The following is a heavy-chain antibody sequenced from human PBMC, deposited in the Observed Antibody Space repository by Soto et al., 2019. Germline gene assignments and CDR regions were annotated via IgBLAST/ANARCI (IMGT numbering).Heavy chain of an antibody. V-gene: IGHV3-23*01. Sequence: EVQLLESGGGLVQPGGSLSLSCAASAFTFNNYAMSWVRQAPGKGLEWVSGIGGSGRTTYYADSVKGRFTISRDNSNNTLLLQMNSLSAEDTAVYYCAKSRYSDSSGDFYDYWGQGTLVTVSS. CDR1: AFTFNNYA. CDR2: IGGSGRTT. CDR3: AKSRYSDSSGDFYDY. D-gene: IGHD3-22*01. J-gene: IGHJ4*02.